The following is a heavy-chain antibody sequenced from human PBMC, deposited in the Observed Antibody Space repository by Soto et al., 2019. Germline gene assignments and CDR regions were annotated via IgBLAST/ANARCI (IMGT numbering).Heavy chain of an antibody. CDR1: GFTFSDYY. J-gene: IGHJ4*02. CDR3: AKDPGEDTYWFDY. Sequence: GGSLRLSCAASGFTFSDYYMSWIRQAPGKGLEWVSYISSSGSTIYYADSVKGRFTISRDNAKNTLYLQMNSLRAEDTAVYYCAKDPGEDTYWFDYWGQGTLVTVSS. CDR2: ISSSGSTI. D-gene: IGHD2-8*02. V-gene: IGHV3-11*01.